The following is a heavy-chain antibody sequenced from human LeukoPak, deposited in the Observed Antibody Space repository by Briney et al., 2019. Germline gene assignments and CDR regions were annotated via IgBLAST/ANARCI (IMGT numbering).Heavy chain of an antibody. J-gene: IGHJ6*04. V-gene: IGHV3-74*01. CDR3: AREITMVRGVIPKNYGMDV. Sequence: PGGSLRLSCAASGFTFSSYWMRWVRQAPGKGLVWVSRINSDGSSTSYADSVKGRFTISRDNAKNTLYLQMNSLRAEDTAVYYCAREITMVRGVIPKNYGMDVWGKGTTVTVSS. D-gene: IGHD3-10*01. CDR2: INSDGSST. CDR1: GFTFSSYW.